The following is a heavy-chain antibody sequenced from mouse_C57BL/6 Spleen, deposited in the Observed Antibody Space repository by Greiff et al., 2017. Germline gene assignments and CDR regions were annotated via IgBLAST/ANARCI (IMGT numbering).Heavy chain of an antibody. CDR2: IHPNSGST. CDR1: GYTFTSYW. D-gene: IGHD1-1*01. J-gene: IGHJ2*01. Sequence: QVQLKQPGAELVKPGASVKLSCKASGYTFTSYWMHWVKQRPGQGLEWIGMIHPNSGSTNYNEKFKSKATLTVDKSSSTAYMQLSSLTSEDSAVYYCARFITTVVATVDFDYWGQGTTLTVSS. V-gene: IGHV1-64*01. CDR3: ARFITTVVATVDFDY.